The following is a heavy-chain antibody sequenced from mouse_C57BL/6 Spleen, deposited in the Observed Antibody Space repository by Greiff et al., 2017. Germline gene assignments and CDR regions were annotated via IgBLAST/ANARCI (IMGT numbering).Heavy chain of an antibody. V-gene: IGHV5-4*01. Sequence: EVQLVESGGGLVKPGGSLKLSCAASGFTFSSYAMSWVRQTPEQRLEWVGTISAGGGYTYYPDNLKGRVTISRDNAKNNLYLQMSHLKSEDTAMYYCARENSEFAYWGQGTPVTVSA. CDR2: ISAGGGYT. CDR3: ARENSEFAY. D-gene: IGHD3-1*01. J-gene: IGHJ3*01. CDR1: GFTFSSYA.